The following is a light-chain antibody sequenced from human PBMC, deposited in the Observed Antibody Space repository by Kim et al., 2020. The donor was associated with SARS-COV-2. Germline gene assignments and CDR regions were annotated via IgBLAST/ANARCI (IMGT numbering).Light chain of an antibody. V-gene: IGLV2-11*03. CDR2: DVY. J-gene: IGLJ2*01. CDR3: SSVATSDTLEV. Sequence: QSVTISCTGTTVNVGGYNYVSWYQQAPGKAPQLLIYDVYKRPSGVPDRFSGSKSGNTASLTISGLQTEDEADYYCSSVATSDTLEVFGGGTQLTVL. CDR1: TVNVGGYNY.